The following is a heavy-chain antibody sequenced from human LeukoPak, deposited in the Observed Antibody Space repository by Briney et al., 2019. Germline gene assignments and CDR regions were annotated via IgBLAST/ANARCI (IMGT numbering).Heavy chain of an antibody. CDR2: IWYDGSKE. J-gene: IGHJ4*02. D-gene: IGHD2-2*01. CDR1: GFIFSDYG. Sequence: SGRSLRLSCATSGFIFSDYGMHWVRQAPGRGLEWVAVIWYDGSKEYYADSVKGRFTISRGSSKNTVYLQMNSLRAEDTAVYYCARDECSTTSCYGYWGQGTLVTVSS. V-gene: IGHV3-33*01. CDR3: ARDECSTTSCYGY.